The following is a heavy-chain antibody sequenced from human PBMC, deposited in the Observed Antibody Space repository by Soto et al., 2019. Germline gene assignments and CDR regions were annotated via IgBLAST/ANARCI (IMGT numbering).Heavy chain of an antibody. D-gene: IGHD2-2*02. CDR3: ARLSPIIPAAIQSYYFDY. V-gene: IGHV5-51*01. J-gene: IGHJ4*01. CDR1: GYTFTTYW. CDR2: IYPGDSST. Sequence: PGESLKISCRGSGYTFTTYWIAWVRQMPGKGLEWMGIIYPGDSSTTYSPSFQGQVTFSVDKSISTATLQWSSLKASDTAIYYCARLSPIIPAAIQSYYFDYWGHGTLVTVSS.